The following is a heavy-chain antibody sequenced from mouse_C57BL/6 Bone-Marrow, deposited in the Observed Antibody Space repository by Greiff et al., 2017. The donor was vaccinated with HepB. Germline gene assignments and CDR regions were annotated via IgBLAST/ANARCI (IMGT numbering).Heavy chain of an antibody. Sequence: EVNVVESGGGLVKPGGSLKLSCAASGFTFSSYAMSWVRQTPEKRLEWVATISDGGSYTYYPDNVKGRFTISRDNAKNNLYLQMSHLKSEDTAMYYCARDITTVVAVYYAMDYWGQGTSVTVSS. V-gene: IGHV5-4*01. D-gene: IGHD1-1*01. J-gene: IGHJ4*01. CDR3: ARDITTVVAVYYAMDY. CDR2: ISDGGSYT. CDR1: GFTFSSYA.